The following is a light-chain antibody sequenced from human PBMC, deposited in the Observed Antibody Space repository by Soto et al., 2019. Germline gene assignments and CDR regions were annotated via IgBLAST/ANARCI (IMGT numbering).Light chain of an antibody. Sequence: ERVMTQSPATLSVSPGERATLSCRASQSVGTNLAWYQQRPGQAPRLLIYGASTRATGIPARFSGSGSGTEFTLTIRSLQSEDFALYYCQQYNKWPLFTFGPGTRVDIK. J-gene: IGKJ3*01. V-gene: IGKV3-15*01. CDR1: QSVGTN. CDR3: QQYNKWPLFT. CDR2: GAS.